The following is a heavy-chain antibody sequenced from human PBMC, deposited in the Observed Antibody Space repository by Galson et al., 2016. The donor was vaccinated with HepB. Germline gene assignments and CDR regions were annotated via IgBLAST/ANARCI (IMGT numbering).Heavy chain of an antibody. Sequence: LRLSCAASGFTLGDYSMNWVRQAPGKGLEWISFISSSSSTKFYADSVKGRFTISRDNSKSTLYLQMNSLRTEDTAVYYCARSRRDFWSGRDAFDLWGQGTLVTVSS. D-gene: IGHD3-3*01. J-gene: IGHJ3*01. CDR1: GFTLGDYS. V-gene: IGHV3-48*01. CDR2: ISSSSSTK. CDR3: ARSRRDFWSGRDAFDL.